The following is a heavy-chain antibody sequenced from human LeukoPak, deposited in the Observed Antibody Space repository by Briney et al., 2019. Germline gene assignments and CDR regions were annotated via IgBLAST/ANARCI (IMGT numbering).Heavy chain of an antibody. Sequence: GGSLRLSCAASGFTFDDYAMHWVRQAPGKGLEWVSGISWNSGSIGYADSVKGRFTISRDNAKNSLYLQMNSRRAEDTALYYCAKSSPGLYYFDYWGQGTLVTVSS. CDR3: AKSSPGLYYFDY. CDR1: GFTFDDYA. CDR2: ISWNSGSI. D-gene: IGHD3-10*01. J-gene: IGHJ4*02. V-gene: IGHV3-9*01.